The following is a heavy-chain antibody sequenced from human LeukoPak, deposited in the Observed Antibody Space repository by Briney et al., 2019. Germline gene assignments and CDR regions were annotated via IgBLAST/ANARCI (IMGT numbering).Heavy chain of an antibody. CDR2: IRYDGSNK. CDR1: GFTFSSYG. Sequence: PGGSLRLSCAASGFTFSSYGMHWVRQAPGKGLEWVAFIRYDGSNKYYAGSVKGRFTISRDNSKNTLYLQMNSLRAEDTAVYYCAKGFGPYGSGSYYNNWFDPWGQGTLVTVSS. D-gene: IGHD3-10*01. J-gene: IGHJ5*02. CDR3: AKGFGPYGSGSYYNNWFDP. V-gene: IGHV3-30*02.